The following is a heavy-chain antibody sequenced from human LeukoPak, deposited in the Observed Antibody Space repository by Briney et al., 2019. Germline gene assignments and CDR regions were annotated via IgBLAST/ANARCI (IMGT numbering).Heavy chain of an antibody. CDR2: MNPNSGNT. D-gene: IGHD3-3*01. CDR3: ARADVLRFLEWLFYDAFDI. V-gene: IGHV1-8*01. Sequence: ASVKVSCKASGYTFTSYDINWVRQATGQGLEWMGWMNPNSGNTGYAQKFQGRVTMTRNISISTAYMELSSLRSEDTAVYYCARADVLRFLEWLFYDAFDIWGQGTMVTVSS. J-gene: IGHJ3*02. CDR1: GYTFTSYD.